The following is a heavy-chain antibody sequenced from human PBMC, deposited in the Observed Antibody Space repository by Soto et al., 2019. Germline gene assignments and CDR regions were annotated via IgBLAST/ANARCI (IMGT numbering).Heavy chain of an antibody. V-gene: IGHV5-10-1*01. J-gene: IGHJ6*02. CDR1: GYSFTSYW. Sequence: GESLKISCKGSGYSFTSYWISWVRQMPGKGLEWMGRIDPSDSYTNYSPSFQGHVTISADKSISTAYLQWSSLKASDTAMYYCARFSSSVVSSYYYYGMDVWGQGTTVTVSS. CDR2: IDPSDSYT. CDR3: ARFSSSVVSSYYYYGMDV. D-gene: IGHD2-15*01.